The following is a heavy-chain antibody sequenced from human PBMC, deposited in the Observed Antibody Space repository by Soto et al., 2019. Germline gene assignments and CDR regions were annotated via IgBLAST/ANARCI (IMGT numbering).Heavy chain of an antibody. V-gene: IGHV4-39*01. CDR1: GGSISSSSYY. CDR3: ARRGRGIVITYYYMDV. CDR2: IFYSGST. D-gene: IGHD3-16*01. J-gene: IGHJ6*03. Sequence: SETLSLTCTVSGGSISSSSYYWGWIRQPPGKGLEWIGSIFYSGSTYYNPSLQSRVTISVDTSTNQFSLKLRSVTAADTAVYYCARRGRGIVITYYYMDVCGKGTSVTV.